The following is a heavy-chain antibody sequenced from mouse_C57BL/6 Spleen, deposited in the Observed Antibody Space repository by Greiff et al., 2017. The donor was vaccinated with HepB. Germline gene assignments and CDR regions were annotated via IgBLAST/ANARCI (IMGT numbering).Heavy chain of an antibody. Sequence: QVQLQQSGAELVRPGTSVKVSCKASGYAFTNYLIEWVKQRPGQGLEWIGVINPGSGGNNYNEKFKGKATLTADKSSRTAYMQLSSLTSEDSAVYFCARGGTTTGYFDVWGTGTTVTVSS. CDR3: ARGGTTTGYFDV. CDR1: GYAFTNYL. D-gene: IGHD1-1*01. CDR2: INPGSGGN. J-gene: IGHJ1*03. V-gene: IGHV1-54*01.